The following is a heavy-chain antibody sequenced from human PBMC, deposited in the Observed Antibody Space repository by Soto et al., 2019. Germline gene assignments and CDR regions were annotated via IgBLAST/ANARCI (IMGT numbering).Heavy chain of an antibody. CDR3: ARVPDY. CDR1: GNSISCSSYH. D-gene: IGHD2-2*01. V-gene: IGHV4-39*07. Sequence: PSETLSLTCTVSGNSISCSSYHWGWIRQPPGKGLEWIGYMYHSGSTYYNPSLKSRVTISIDRSKNQFSLKLSSVTAADTAVYYCARVPDYWGQGILVTVSS. CDR2: MYHSGST. J-gene: IGHJ4*02.